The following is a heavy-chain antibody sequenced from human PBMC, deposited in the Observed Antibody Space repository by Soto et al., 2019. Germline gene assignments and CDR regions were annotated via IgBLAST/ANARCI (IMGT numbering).Heavy chain of an antibody. CDR2: INPSGGST. D-gene: IGHD4-17*01. CDR3: ARTYGDYDAFDI. J-gene: IGHJ3*02. CDR1: GYTFTSYY. V-gene: IGHV1-46*01. Sequence: EASVKVSCKASGYTFTSYYMHWVRQAPGQGLEWMGIINPSGGSTSYAQKFQGRVTMTRDTSTSTVYMELSGLRSEDTAVYYCARTYGDYDAFDIWGQGTMVTVSS.